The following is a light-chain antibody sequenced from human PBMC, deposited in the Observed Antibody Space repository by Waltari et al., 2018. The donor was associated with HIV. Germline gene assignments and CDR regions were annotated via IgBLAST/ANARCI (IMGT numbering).Light chain of an antibody. CDR2: NRD. Sequence: QSVLTQTPSMSRPPGQRVFISCSGSRSNIGNNFVSWFQQVSGRAPKLIIYNRDQRPSGVPDRFSAAKSGSSASLAITGLQSDDEAVYFCASRDDNLSHWVFGGGTKLTV. J-gene: IGLJ3*02. CDR1: RSNIGNNF. V-gene: IGLV1-47*02. CDR3: ASRDDNLSHWV.